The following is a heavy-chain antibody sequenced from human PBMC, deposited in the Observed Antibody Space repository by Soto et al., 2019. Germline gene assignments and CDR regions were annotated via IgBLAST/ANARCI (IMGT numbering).Heavy chain of an antibody. CDR2: INPSGGST. V-gene: IGHV1-46*03. CDR3: FRLPTMLPEINDARFAF. D-gene: IGHD3-10*02. J-gene: IGHJ3*01. Sequence: GASVKVSCKASGYTFTSYYMHWLRLAPGQGLEWMGIINPSGGSTSYAQKFQGRVTMTRDTSTSTAYMELSSLRSDDTAVYYCFRLPTMLPEINDARFAFWGHGTLVTVSS. CDR1: GYTFTSYY.